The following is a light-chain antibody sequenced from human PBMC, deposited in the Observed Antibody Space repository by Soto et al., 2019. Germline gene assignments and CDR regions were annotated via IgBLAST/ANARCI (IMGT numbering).Light chain of an antibody. CDR3: QHYNSYPWT. CDR2: HAS. V-gene: IGKV1-5*01. CDR1: QTMNNW. J-gene: IGKJ1*01. Sequence: DIQMTQSPSTLSASIGDRVTITCRASQTMNNWLAWYQQKPGKAPNLLIYHASNLEPGVPSRFSGSAFGTEFTLTISSLQPDDFATYYCQHYNSYPWTFCQGTKVEIK.